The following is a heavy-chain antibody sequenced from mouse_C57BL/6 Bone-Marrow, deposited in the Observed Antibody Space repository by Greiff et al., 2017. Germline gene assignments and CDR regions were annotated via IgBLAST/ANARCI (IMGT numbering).Heavy chain of an antibody. CDR3: ARFDGLWYFDV. CDR2: IDPSDSYT. D-gene: IGHD2-3*01. J-gene: IGHJ1*03. Sequence: QVQLQQPGAELVRPGTSVKLSCKASGYTFTSYWMHWVKQRPGQGLEWIGVIDPSDSYTNYNQKFKGKATFTVDTSSSTAYMQLSSLASEVSAVYYCARFDGLWYFDVWGTGTTVTVSS. CDR1: GYTFTSYW. V-gene: IGHV1-59*01.